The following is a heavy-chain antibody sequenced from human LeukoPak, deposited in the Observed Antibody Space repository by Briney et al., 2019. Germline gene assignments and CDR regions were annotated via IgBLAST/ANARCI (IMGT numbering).Heavy chain of an antibody. CDR2: IIPIFGTA. V-gene: IGHV1-69*05. D-gene: IGHD6-6*01. CDR1: GGTFSSYA. CDR3: ARDHSSSLDY. Sequence: ASVKVSCKASGGTFSSYAISWVRQAPGQGLEWMGGIIPIFGTANYAQKFQGRVTITTDVSTSTAYMELSSLRSEDTAAYYCARDHSSSLDYWGQGTLVTVSS. J-gene: IGHJ4*02.